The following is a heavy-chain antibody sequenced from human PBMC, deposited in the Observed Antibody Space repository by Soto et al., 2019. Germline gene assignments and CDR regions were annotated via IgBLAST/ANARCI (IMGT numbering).Heavy chain of an antibody. Sequence: EVQLLESGGGLVQPGGSPRLSCAASGFTFSSYGITWVRQAPGKGLEWVSGVTGSTGTTHYADSVKGRFTISRDNFKNTVYLQMNSLRAEDTAVYYCAKWSGFGDLWGQGTLVTVSS. V-gene: IGHV3-23*01. J-gene: IGHJ4*02. D-gene: IGHD3-10*01. CDR3: AKWSGFGDL. CDR1: GFTFSSYG. CDR2: VTGSTGTT.